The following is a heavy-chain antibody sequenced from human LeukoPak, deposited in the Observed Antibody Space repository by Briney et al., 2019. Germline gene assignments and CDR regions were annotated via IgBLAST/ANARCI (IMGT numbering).Heavy chain of an antibody. CDR1: GFTFRDAW. J-gene: IGHJ4*02. Sequence: GGSLRLSCAASGFTFRDAWMTWVRQAPGKGLEGVANIKQDGSEKYYVDSVKGRFTISRDNAKNSLYLQMNSLRAEDTAVYYCARDWSSPYYYDSSGYDDYWGQGTLVTVSS. CDR2: IKQDGSEK. CDR3: ARDWSSPYYYDSSGYDDY. D-gene: IGHD3-22*01. V-gene: IGHV3-7*01.